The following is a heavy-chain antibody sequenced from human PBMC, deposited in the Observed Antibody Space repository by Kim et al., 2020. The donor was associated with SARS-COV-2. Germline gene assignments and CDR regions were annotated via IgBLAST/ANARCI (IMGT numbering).Heavy chain of an antibody. V-gene: IGHV3-33*01. CDR2: IRYEGNNQ. D-gene: IGHD1-26*01. CDR3: ARDGADWDVDY. Sequence: GGSLRLSCTGSGFNFKSYGFHWVRQAPGKGLEWLGVIRYEGNNQYYADSAKGRLTISRDNSKNTVYLQMNGLSADDTAVYYCARDGADWDVDYWAQGTL. CDR1: GFNFKSYG. J-gene: IGHJ4*01.